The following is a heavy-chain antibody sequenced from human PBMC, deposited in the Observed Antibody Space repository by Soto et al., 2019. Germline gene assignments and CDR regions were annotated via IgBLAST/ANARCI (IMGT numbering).Heavy chain of an antibody. V-gene: IGHV3-9*01. D-gene: IGHD2-2*01. Sequence: GGSLRLSCAASGFTFDDYAMHWVRQAPGKGLEWVSGISWNSGSIGYADSVKGRFTISRDNAKNSLYLQMNSLRAEDTALYYCAKDMAPYIVVVPAANSYYYMDVWGKGTTVTVSS. CDR2: ISWNSGSI. J-gene: IGHJ6*03. CDR3: AKDMAPYIVVVPAANSYYYMDV. CDR1: GFTFDDYA.